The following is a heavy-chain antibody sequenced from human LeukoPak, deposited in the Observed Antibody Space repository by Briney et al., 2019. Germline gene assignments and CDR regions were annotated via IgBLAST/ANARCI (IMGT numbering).Heavy chain of an antibody. J-gene: IGHJ3*02. CDR1: GGTFSSYA. CDR2: IIPIFGTA. D-gene: IGHD1-7*01. V-gene: IGHV1-69*13. Sequence: ASVKVSCTASGGTFSSYAISWVRQAPGQGLEWMGGIIPIFGTANYAQKFQGRVTITADESTSTAYMELSSLRSEDTAVYYCARGANWYSFSDIWGQGTMVTVSS. CDR3: ARGANWYSFSDI.